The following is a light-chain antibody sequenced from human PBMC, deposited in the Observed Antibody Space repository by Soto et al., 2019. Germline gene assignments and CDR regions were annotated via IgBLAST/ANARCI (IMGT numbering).Light chain of an antibody. J-gene: IGLJ1*01. CDR1: SSDIGTYNY. CDR3: SSYAGINNLV. V-gene: IGLV2-8*01. CDR2: DVN. Sequence: QLVLTQPPSASGSPAQSVTISCTGTSSDIGTYNYVSWYQQHPGKAPKLIIYDVNKRPSGVPDRFSGSKSGNTASLTVSGLQAEDEADYYCSSYAGINNLVFGTGTKVTVL.